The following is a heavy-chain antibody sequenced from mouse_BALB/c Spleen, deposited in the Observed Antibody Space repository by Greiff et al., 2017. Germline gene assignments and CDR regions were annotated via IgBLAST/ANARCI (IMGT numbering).Heavy chain of an antibody. CDR1: GYSITSDYA. V-gene: IGHV3-2*02. Sequence: EVMLVESGPGLVKPSQSLSLTCTVTGYSITSDYAWNWIRQFPGNKLEWMGYISYSGSTSYNPSLKSRISITRDTSKNQFFLQLNSVTTEDTATYYCARHYLYYAMDYWGQGTSVTVSS. CDR3: ARHYLYYAMDY. D-gene: IGHD1-1*02. J-gene: IGHJ4*01. CDR2: ISYSGST.